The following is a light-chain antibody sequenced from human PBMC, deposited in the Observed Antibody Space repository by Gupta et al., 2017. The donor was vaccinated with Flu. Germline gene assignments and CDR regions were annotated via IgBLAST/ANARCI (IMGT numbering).Light chain of an antibody. V-gene: IGLV1-47*01. CDR2: RNN. CDR1: DSNIGSHF. Sequence: TIPCSGSDSNIGSHFIQWYQQLPGTAPKLLIYRNNQRSSGVPDRFSGSKSGTSASLAISGLRSEDEGDYYCITWDHSLSAYVFGTGTKVTVL. J-gene: IGLJ1*01. CDR3: ITWDHSLSAYV.